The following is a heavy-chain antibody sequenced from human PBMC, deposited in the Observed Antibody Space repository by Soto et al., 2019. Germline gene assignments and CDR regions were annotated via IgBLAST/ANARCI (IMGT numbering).Heavy chain of an antibody. Sequence: PGGSLRLSCAASGFTFSSYSMNWVRQAPGKGLEWVSSISSSSSYIYYADSVRGRFTISRDNAKNSLYLQMNSLRAEDTAVYYCARDGITIFGVVTQTYCYYGMDVWGQGTTVTVSS. D-gene: IGHD3-3*01. CDR2: ISSSSSYI. V-gene: IGHV3-21*01. CDR3: ARDGITIFGVVTQTYCYYGMDV. J-gene: IGHJ6*02. CDR1: GFTFSSYS.